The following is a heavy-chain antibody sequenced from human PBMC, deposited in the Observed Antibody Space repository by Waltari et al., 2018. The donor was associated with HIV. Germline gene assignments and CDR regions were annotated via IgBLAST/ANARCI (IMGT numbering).Heavy chain of an antibody. J-gene: IGHJ5*02. CDR3: ARDSWNDAYTHAFFHP. V-gene: IGHV1-8*01. CDR1: GYTFTSYD. D-gene: IGHD1-1*01. Sequence: QVQLVQSGAEVKKPGASVKVSCKASGYTFTSYDINWVRQATGQGLEWMGWMKPNSGNTGYAQKFQGRVTMTRNTSISTAYMELSSLRSEDTGVYFCARDSWNDAYTHAFFHPWGQGTLVTVSS. CDR2: MKPNSGNT.